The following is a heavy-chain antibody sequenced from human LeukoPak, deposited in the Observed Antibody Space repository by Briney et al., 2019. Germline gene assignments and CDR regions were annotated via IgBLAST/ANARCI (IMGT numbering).Heavy chain of an antibody. J-gene: IGHJ4*02. D-gene: IGHD3-9*01. CDR2: IYYSGST. CDR3: ARGYLTGYYRAFYY. CDR1: GGSISSYY. V-gene: IGHV4-59*12. Sequence: SETLSLTCTVSGGSISSYYWSWIRQPPGKGLEWIGYIYYSGSTNYNPSLKSRVTISVDTSKNQFSLKLSSVTAADTAVYYCARGYLTGYYRAFYYWGQGTLVTVSS.